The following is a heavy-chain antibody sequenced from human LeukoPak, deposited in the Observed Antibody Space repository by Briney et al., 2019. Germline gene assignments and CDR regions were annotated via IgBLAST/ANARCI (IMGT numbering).Heavy chain of an antibody. V-gene: IGHV4-4*02. D-gene: IGHD6-6*01. CDR3: ARGWKGGYSSSSRTGWFDP. J-gene: IGHJ5*02. CDR2: IYHSGST. CDR1: GGSISSSNW. Sequence: SGTLSLTCAVSGGSISSSNWWSWVRQPPGKGLEWIGEIYHSGSTNYNPSLKSRVTISVDTSKNQFSLKLSSVTAADTAVYYCARGWKGGYSSSSRTGWFDPWGQGTLVTVSS.